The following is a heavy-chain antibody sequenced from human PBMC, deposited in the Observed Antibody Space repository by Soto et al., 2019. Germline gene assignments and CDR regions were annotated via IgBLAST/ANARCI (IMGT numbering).Heavy chain of an antibody. CDR3: ARGRWLRSSFDY. CDR1: GGSFSGYY. CDR2: INHSGST. V-gene: IGHV4-34*01. D-gene: IGHD5-12*01. J-gene: IGHJ4*02. Sequence: QVQLQQWGAGLLKPSETLSLTCAVYGGSFSGYYWSWIRQPPGKGLEWIGEINHSGSTNYNPSLKSRVTISVDTCKNQFSLKLSSVTAADTAVYYCARGRWLRSSFDYWGQGTLVTVSS.